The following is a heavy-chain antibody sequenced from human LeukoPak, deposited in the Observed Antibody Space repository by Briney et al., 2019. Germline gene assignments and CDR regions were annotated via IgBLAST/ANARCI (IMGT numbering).Heavy chain of an antibody. D-gene: IGHD3-16*01. J-gene: IGHJ6*02. CDR2: MNQDGSAK. V-gene: IGHV3-7*01. CDR1: GFTFSDSW. CDR3: ATYTHWVAGDV. Sequence: GGSLRLSCAASGFTFSDSWMSWVRQAPGKGLEWVANMNQDGSAKDYVDSVKGRFTTSRDNARNSLYLQMSSLRAEDTAVYYCATYTHWVAGDVWGQGTTVTVSS.